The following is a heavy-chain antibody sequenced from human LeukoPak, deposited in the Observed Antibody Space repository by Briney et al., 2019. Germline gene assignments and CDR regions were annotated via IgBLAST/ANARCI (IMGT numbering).Heavy chain of an antibody. V-gene: IGHV4-59*01. J-gene: IGHJ4*02. D-gene: IGHD1-26*01. CDR2: IYYSGST. Sequence: PSETLSLTCTVSGGFISSYYWSWIRQPPGKGLEWIGYIYYSGSTNYNPSLKSRVTISVDTSKNQFSLKLSSVTAADTAVYYCARGGGSYDYWGQGTLVTVSS. CDR1: GGFISSYY. CDR3: ARGGGSYDY.